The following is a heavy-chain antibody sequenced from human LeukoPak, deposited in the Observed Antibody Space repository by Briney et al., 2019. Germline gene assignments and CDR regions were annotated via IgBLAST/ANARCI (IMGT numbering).Heavy chain of an antibody. Sequence: GGSLRLSCAASGFTFSTYWIHWVRQAPGKGLVWVSRINGDGGNTIYADSVRGRFTISRDNAKNTLNLQMNSLRAEDTAVYYCARGRGTCSGDSCYFDYWGQGTLVTVSS. CDR1: GFTFSTYW. CDR2: INGDGGNT. D-gene: IGHD2-15*01. V-gene: IGHV3-74*01. CDR3: ARGRGTCSGDSCYFDY. J-gene: IGHJ4*02.